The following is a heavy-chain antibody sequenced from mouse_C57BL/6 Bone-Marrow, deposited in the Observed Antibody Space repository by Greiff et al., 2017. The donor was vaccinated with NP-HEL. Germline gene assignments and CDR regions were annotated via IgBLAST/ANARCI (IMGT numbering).Heavy chain of an antibody. Sequence: EVQLQQSGAELVKPGASVKLSCTASGFNIKDYDMHWVKQRTEQGLEWIGRIDPEGGETKYAPKFQGKATLTADTSSNTAYLQLSSLTSEDTAVCSCALSTVLAKWYFGVWGTGATVTAAS. CDR2: IDPEGGET. D-gene: IGHD1-1*01. CDR1: GFNIKDYD. CDR3: ALSTVLAKWYFGV. J-gene: IGHJ1*03. V-gene: IGHV14-2*01.